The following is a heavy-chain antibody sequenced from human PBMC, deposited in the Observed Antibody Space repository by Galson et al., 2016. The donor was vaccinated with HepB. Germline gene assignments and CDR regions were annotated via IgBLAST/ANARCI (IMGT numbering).Heavy chain of an antibody. D-gene: IGHD1-20*01. CDR3: SRDLTGIYGMDV. J-gene: IGHJ6*02. V-gene: IGHV3-30-3*01. CDR2: ISYDGSNK. Sequence: SLRLSCAASGFTSSSYAMHWVRQAPGKGLEWVAVISYDGSNKYYADSVKGRFTISRDNSKNTLYLQMNSLRAEDTAVYYCSRDLTGIYGMDVWGQGTTVTVSS. CDR1: GFTSSSYA.